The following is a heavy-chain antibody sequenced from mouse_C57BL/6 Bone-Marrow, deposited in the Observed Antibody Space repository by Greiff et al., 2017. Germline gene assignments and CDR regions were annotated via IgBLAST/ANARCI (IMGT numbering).Heavy chain of an antibody. V-gene: IGHV1-42*01. Sequence: VQLQQSGPELVKPGASVKISCKASGYSFTGYYMNWVKQSPEKSLEWIGEINPSTGGTTYNQKFKSKATLTVDKSSSTAYMQLKSLTSEDSAVYYCARGQQLAPLDYGGQGNTLTVSA. J-gene: IGHJ2*01. CDR3: ARGQQLAPLDY. D-gene: IGHD4-1*02. CDR2: INPSTGGT. CDR1: GYSFTGYY.